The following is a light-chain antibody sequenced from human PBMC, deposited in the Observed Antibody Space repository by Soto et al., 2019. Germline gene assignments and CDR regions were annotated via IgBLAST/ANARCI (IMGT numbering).Light chain of an antibody. CDR2: LNSDGSH. Sequence: QPVLTQSPSASASLGASVKLTCTLSSGHSSYAIAWHQQQPEKGPRYLMKLNSDGSHSKGDGIPDRFSGSSSGAERYLTISSLQSEDEADYYCQTWGTGIRGGAWVFGGGTKLTVL. J-gene: IGLJ3*02. CDR3: QTWGTGIRGGAWV. V-gene: IGLV4-69*01. CDR1: SGHSSYA.